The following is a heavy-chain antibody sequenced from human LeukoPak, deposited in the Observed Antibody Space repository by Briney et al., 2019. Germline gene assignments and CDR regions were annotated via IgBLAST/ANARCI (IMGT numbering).Heavy chain of an antibody. CDR3: AKDLMGRSGWQLEIDY. V-gene: IGHV3-23*01. CDR1: GFTVSSNY. D-gene: IGHD6-19*01. Sequence: GGSLRLSCAASGFTVSSNYMSWVRQAPGKGLEWVSGISSSGSGGNTYYADSVKGRFTISRDNSKNTLYLQMNSLRAEDTAVYYCAKDLMGRSGWQLEIDYWGQGTLVTVSS. CDR2: ISSSGSGGNT. J-gene: IGHJ4*02.